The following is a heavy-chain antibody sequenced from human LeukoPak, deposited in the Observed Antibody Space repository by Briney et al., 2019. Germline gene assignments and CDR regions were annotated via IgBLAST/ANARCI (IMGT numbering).Heavy chain of an antibody. V-gene: IGHV3-11*01. D-gene: IGHD6-19*01. CDR3: ARTVAGTVNY. Sequence: GGSLRLSCAASGFTFSDYYMGWIRHAPGKGLEWVSYISSSGGSKYYADSVKGRFTISRDNAKNSLYLQMNSLRAEDTAVYYCARTVAGTVNYWARGTLVTVSS. J-gene: IGHJ4*02. CDR1: GFTFSDYY. CDR2: ISSSGGSK.